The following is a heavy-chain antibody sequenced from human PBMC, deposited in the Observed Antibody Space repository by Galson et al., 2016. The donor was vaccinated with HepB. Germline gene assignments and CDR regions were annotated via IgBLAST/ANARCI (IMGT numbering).Heavy chain of an antibody. CDR1: GGSISSYY. V-gene: IGHV4-59*01. Sequence: ETLSLTCSIFGGSISSYYWTWMRQPPGKGLEWIGNIYFTGGTNYNPSLKSRVTISLDTSRNQFSLKLTSVTAADSALYYCARGNEYSSPFYYYYAMDVWGRGTLVTVSS. D-gene: IGHD6-6*01. J-gene: IGHJ2*01. CDR2: IYFTGGT. CDR3: ARGNEYSSPFYYYYAMDV.